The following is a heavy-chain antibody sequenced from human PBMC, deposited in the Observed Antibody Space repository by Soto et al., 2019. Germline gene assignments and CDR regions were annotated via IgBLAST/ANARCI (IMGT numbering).Heavy chain of an antibody. D-gene: IGHD2-8*02. CDR1: DGPFSGYY. Sequence: PSETLSLTCAVYDGPFSGYYWTWIRQPPGTGLEWIGEINHSGSTNYNPSLKSRVTISVDTTKNQFSLKLTSVTAADTAVYYCARDKITGLFDYWGQGTLV. V-gene: IGHV4-34*01. J-gene: IGHJ4*02. CDR2: INHSGST. CDR3: ARDKITGLFDY.